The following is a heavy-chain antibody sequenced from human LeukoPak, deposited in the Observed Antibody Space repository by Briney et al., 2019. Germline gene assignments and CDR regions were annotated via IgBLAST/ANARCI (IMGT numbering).Heavy chain of an antibody. CDR3: ARDRYCSGGSCYLGLFDY. Sequence: LGGSLRLSCAASGFTVSSNYMSWVRQAPGKGLEWVSVIYSGGSTYYADSVKGRFTIPRDNSKNTLYLQMNSLRAEDTAVYYCARDRYCSGGSCYLGLFDYWGQGTLVTVSS. CDR2: IYSGGST. CDR1: GFTVSSNY. V-gene: IGHV3-66*01. D-gene: IGHD2-15*01. J-gene: IGHJ4*02.